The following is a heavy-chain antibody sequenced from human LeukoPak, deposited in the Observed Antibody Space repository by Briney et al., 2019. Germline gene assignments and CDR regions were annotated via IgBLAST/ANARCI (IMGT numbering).Heavy chain of an antibody. Sequence: ASVKVSCKASGGTFSSYAISWVRQAPGQGPECRGVISPSGGSITYAQKFQGRVTLTRDMSTSTDYLELSSMRSEEKAVYYCARDNSVRDEAWWFNPWGQGTLVTVSS. CDR2: ISPSGGSI. J-gene: IGHJ5*02. D-gene: IGHD5-24*01. V-gene: IGHV1-46*01. CDR1: GGTFSSYA. CDR3: ARDNSVRDEAWWFNP.